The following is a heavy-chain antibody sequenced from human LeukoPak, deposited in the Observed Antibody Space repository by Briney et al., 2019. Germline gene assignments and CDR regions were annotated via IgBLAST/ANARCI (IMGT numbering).Heavy chain of an antibody. CDR3: ARATGNFAY. Sequence: ASVKVSCTASGYTFTDYSIHWVRQAPGQSLEWMGWTNAGNGYTKSSQKFQGTVTITRDTSASTVYMELSSLRSEDTAVYYCARATGNFAYWGQGTLVTVSS. J-gene: IGHJ4*02. CDR2: TNAGNGYT. CDR1: GYTFTDYS. V-gene: IGHV1-3*01. D-gene: IGHD1-1*01.